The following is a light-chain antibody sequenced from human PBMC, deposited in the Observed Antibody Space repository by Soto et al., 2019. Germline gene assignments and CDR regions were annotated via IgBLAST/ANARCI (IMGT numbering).Light chain of an antibody. CDR1: QSVSSN. CDR2: GAS. V-gene: IGKV3-15*01. Sequence: TLSYSQKKRATVSFRASQSVSSNLVWYQQKPGQAPRLLIYGASTRVTGIPARFSGSGSGTEFTLTISSLQSDDFAGYSSQQYHNWWTSGDGTKLEI. CDR3: QQYHNWWT. J-gene: IGKJ1*01.